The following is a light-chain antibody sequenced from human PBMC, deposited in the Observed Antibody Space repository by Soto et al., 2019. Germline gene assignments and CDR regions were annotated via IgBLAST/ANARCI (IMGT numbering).Light chain of an antibody. V-gene: IGLV2-8*01. CDR3: SSYAGSNKLV. Sequence: QSVLTQPPSASGSPGQSVTISCTGTSSDVGGYNYVSWYQQHPGKAPKLMIYEVTKRPSGVPDRFSASKSGNTASLTVSGLQAEDEADYYCSSYAGSNKLVFGTGTKVPVL. J-gene: IGLJ1*01. CDR1: SSDVGGYNY. CDR2: EVT.